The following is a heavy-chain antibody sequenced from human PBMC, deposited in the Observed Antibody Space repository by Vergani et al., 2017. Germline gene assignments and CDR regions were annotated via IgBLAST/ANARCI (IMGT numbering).Heavy chain of an antibody. CDR2: IYHSGST. V-gene: IGHV4-38-2*02. CDR1: GYSISSGYY. D-gene: IGHD4-17*01. Sequence: QVQLQESGPGLVKPSETLSLTCTVSGYSISSGYYWGWIRQPPGKGLEWIGSIYHSGSTYYNPSLKSRVTISVDTSKNQFSLKLSSVTAADTAVYYCAYGDYYCDYWGQGTLVTVSS. CDR3: AYGDYYCDY. J-gene: IGHJ4*02.